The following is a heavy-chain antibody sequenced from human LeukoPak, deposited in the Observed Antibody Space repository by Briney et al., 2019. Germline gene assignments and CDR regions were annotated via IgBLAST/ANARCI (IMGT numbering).Heavy chain of an antibody. Sequence: GGSLRLSYAASGLTGSHNYVSWVRQAPGKGLEWVSAIHTSGDTCYADSVKGRFTISRDTSKNTLYLQINSLRVEDTAVYYCIVFGDSNHWGQGTLVTVSS. V-gene: IGHV3-53*01. CDR1: GLTGSHNY. CDR3: IVFGDSNH. CDR2: IHTSGDT. D-gene: IGHD4-17*01. J-gene: IGHJ5*02.